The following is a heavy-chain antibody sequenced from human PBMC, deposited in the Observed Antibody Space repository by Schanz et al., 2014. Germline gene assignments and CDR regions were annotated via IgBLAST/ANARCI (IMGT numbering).Heavy chain of an antibody. CDR3: AKDRFYSTSWSYLEE. CDR2: IRYDGSVK. Sequence: QVKLVESGGGVVQPGGSLRLSCATSGITFSGCGMHWVRQAPGKGLDWVTFIRYDGSVKYYVDSVKGRFTVSRDNSRKILYHQLNSLKPDVTSCYYFAKDRFYSTSWSYLEEWGRGTPVIVSS. V-gene: IGHV3-30*02. D-gene: IGHD6-13*01. J-gene: IGHJ1*01. CDR1: GITFSGCG.